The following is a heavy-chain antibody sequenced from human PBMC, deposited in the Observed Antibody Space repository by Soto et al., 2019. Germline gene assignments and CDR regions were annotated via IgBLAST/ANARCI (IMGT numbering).Heavy chain of an antibody. CDR2: IFYGGST. Sequence: SETLSLTCTVSGGSISSYYWSWIRQPPGKGLVWFGYIFYGGSTNYNPSLKIRVTFSLDTSKTLFSLNLSSVTAADPAVYYCARLPGADYGGIFDPWGQGTLVTVSS. D-gene: IGHD4-17*01. CDR1: GGSISSYY. V-gene: IGHV4-59*01. J-gene: IGHJ5*02. CDR3: ARLPGADYGGIFDP.